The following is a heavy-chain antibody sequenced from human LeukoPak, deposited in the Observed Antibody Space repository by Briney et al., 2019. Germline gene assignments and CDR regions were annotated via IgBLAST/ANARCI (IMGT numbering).Heavy chain of an antibody. V-gene: IGHV4-34*01. CDR1: GGSFSGYY. J-gene: IGHJ5*02. Sequence: PSETLSLTCAVYGGSFSGYYWSWIRQPPGKGLEWIGEINHSGSTNYNPSLKSRVTISVDTSKNQFSLKLSSVTAADTAVYYCARGWSGYSNWFDPWGQGTLVTVSS. D-gene: IGHD3-3*01. CDR3: ARGWSGYSNWFDP. CDR2: INHSGST.